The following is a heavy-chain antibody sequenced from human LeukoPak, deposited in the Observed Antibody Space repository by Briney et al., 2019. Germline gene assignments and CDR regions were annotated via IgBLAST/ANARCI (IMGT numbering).Heavy chain of an antibody. V-gene: IGHV3-23*01. CDR2: ISGSGGST. CDR1: GFTFSSYG. J-gene: IGHJ6*03. CDR3: AKDPNFYYCMDV. Sequence: GGTLRLSCAASGFTFSSYGMSWVRQAPGKGLEWVSAISGSGGSTYYADSVKGRFTISRDNSKNTLYLQMNSLRAEDTAVYYCAKDPNFYYCMDVWGKGTTVTISS.